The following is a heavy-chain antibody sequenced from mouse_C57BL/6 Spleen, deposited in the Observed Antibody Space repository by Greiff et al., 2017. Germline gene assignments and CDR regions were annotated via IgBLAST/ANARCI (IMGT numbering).Heavy chain of an antibody. Sequence: VQLQQPGAELVMPGASVKLSCKASGYTFTSYWMHWVKQRPGQGLEWIGEIDPSDSYTNYNQKFKGKSTLTVDKSSSTAYMQLSSLTSEDSAVYYCARWGTTEGGDYFDYWGQGTTLTVSS. CDR3: ARWGTTEGGDYFDY. D-gene: IGHD2-14*01. J-gene: IGHJ2*01. CDR1: GYTFTSYW. V-gene: IGHV1-69*01. CDR2: IDPSDSYT.